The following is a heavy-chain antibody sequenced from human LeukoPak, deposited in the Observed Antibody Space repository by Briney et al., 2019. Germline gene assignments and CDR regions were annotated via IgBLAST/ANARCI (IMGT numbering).Heavy chain of an antibody. D-gene: IGHD6-13*01. Sequence: GGSLRLSCAASGFTFSSYDMTWIRQAPGKGLEWFSTVSSSGVSTYYADSVKGRFTISRDNSKNTLYLQMSSLRADDTALYYCAKGRASSWYLSFDYWGREPWSLSPQ. V-gene: IGHV3-23*01. J-gene: IGHJ4*02. CDR1: GFTFSSYD. CDR3: AKGRASSWYLSFDY. CDR2: VSSSGVST.